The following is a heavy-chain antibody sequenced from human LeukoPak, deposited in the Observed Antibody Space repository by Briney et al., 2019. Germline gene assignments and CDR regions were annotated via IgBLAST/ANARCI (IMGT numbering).Heavy chain of an antibody. CDR1: GLTFSRYW. V-gene: IGHV3-23*01. CDR2: ISGSGGST. CDR3: AKLESWWYCSTTSCYADY. D-gene: IGHD2-2*01. J-gene: IGHJ4*02. Sequence: PGGSLRLSCAASGLTFSRYWMHWVRQAPGKGLEWVSAISGSGGSTYYADSVRGRFTISRDNSKDTLYLQMNSLRAEDTAVYYCAKLESWWYCSTTSCYADYWGQGTLVTVSS.